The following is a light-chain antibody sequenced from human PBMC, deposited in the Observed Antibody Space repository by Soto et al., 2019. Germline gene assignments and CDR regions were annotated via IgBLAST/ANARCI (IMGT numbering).Light chain of an antibody. CDR2: DVN. V-gene: IGLV2-11*01. CDR1: SSDVGGYNS. Sequence: QSVLTQPRSVSGSPGQSVTISCTGASSDVGGYNSVSWYQQHPGKAPKLMIYDVNKRPSGVPDRFSGSKFASTASLTISGLQAEDEADYYCCSYAGSFTWVFGGGTKLTGL. CDR3: CSYAGSFTWV. J-gene: IGLJ3*02.